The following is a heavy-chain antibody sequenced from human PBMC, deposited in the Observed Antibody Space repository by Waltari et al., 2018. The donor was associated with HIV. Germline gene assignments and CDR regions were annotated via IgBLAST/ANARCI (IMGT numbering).Heavy chain of an antibody. CDR1: GFTFSSYG. Sequence: QVQLVESGGGVVQPGRSLRLSCAASGFTFSSYGMHWVRQAPGKGLEWVAVISDDENNKYYADSVKGRFTISRDNSKNTLYLQMNSLRAEDTAVYYCAKTVTLTQRGYFDYWGQGTLVTVSS. CDR3: AKTVTLTQRGYFDY. CDR2: ISDDENNK. D-gene: IGHD2-2*01. J-gene: IGHJ4*02. V-gene: IGHV3-30*18.